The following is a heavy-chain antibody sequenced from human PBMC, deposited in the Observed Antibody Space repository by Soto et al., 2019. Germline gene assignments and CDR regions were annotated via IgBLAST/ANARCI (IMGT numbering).Heavy chain of an antibody. D-gene: IGHD3-16*02. Sequence: EVQLVQSGAEVKKPGESLKISCKGSGYSFTSYWIGWVRQMPGKGLEWMGIIYPGDSDTRYSPSFQGQVTISADKSISTAYLQWSSLKASDTAMYYCARSPRYDYVWGSYRYTSGSVAFDIWGQGTMVTVSS. CDR3: ARSPRYDYVWGSYRYTSGSVAFDI. V-gene: IGHV5-51*01. CDR1: GYSFTSYW. J-gene: IGHJ3*02. CDR2: IYPGDSDT.